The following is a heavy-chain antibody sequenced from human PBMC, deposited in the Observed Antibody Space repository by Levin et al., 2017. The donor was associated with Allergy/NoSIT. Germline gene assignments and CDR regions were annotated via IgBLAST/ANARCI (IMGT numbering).Heavy chain of an antibody. CDR1: GFTFNSYW. CDR2: INSDGTST. Sequence: GGSLRLSCAASGFTFNSYWMHWVRQAPGKGLVWVSSINSDGTSTTYADSVKGRFTISRDNAKNTLYLQMNSLRVEDTAVYYCARDGTTGMTRGSYGMDVWGQGTTVTVSS. CDR3: ARDGTTGMTRGSYGMDV. V-gene: IGHV3-74*01. D-gene: IGHD1-1*01. J-gene: IGHJ6*02.